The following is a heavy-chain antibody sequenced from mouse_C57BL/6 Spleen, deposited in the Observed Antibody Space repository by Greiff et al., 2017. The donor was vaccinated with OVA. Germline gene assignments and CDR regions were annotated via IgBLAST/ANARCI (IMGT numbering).Heavy chain of an antibody. CDR2: INPGSGGT. Sequence: VKLMESGAELVRPGTSVKVSCKASGYAFTNYLIEWVKQRPGPGLEWIGVINPGSGGTNYNEKFKGKATLTADKSSSTAYMQLSSLTSEDSAVYFCARGGNFDYWGQGTTLTVSS. CDR1: GYAFTNYL. CDR3: ARGGNFDY. J-gene: IGHJ2*01. V-gene: IGHV1-54*01.